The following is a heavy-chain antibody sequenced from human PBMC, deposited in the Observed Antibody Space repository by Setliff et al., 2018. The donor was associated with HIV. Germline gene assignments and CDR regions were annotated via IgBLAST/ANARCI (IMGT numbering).Heavy chain of an antibody. CDR2: IIDSGGST. Sequence: GGSLRLSCAASGFTFSTYAMSWVRQAPGKGLEWVSTIIDSGGSTYYADSVEGRFTISRDNSKNTVYLQMNSLRDEDTAVYFCARLYCSGGSCYPPDYWGQGTLVTVSS. V-gene: IGHV3-23*01. CDR1: GFTFSTYA. J-gene: IGHJ4*02. D-gene: IGHD2-15*01. CDR3: ARLYCSGGSCYPPDY.